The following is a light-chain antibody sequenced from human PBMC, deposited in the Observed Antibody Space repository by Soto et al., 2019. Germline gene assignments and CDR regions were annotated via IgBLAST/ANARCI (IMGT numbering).Light chain of an antibody. V-gene: IGKV4-1*01. CDR1: QSVLYSSNNKNY. CDR2: WAS. J-gene: IGKJ4*01. CDR3: QQSIGTPLT. Sequence: DIVLTQSPDSLAVSLGERATINCKSSQSVLYSSNNKNYLAWYQQKPGQPPKLLIYWASTRESGVPDRFSGSGSGTDFTLTISSLQAEDVAVYYCQQSIGTPLTCGGGTKVESK.